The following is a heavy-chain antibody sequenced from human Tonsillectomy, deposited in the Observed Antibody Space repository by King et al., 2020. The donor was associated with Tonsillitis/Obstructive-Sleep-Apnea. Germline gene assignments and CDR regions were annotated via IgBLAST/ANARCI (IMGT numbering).Heavy chain of an antibody. Sequence: NSVTGRFTISRDNSQNTLYLQMGSLRSADTAVYYCARGGLYSSGWYSDYWGQGILVTVSS. V-gene: IGHV3-64*01. J-gene: IGHJ4*02. CDR3: ARGGLYSSGWYSDY. D-gene: IGHD6-19*01.